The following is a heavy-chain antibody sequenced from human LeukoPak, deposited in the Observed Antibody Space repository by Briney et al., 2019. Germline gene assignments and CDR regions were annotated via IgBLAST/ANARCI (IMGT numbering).Heavy chain of an antibody. D-gene: IGHD5-12*01. CDR1: GGSISSYY. V-gene: IGHV4-59*08. CDR2: IYYSGST. J-gene: IGHJ5*02. CDR3: ARKREDIVATSGAWFDP. Sequence: SETLSLTCTVSGGSISSYYCSWIRQPPGKGLEWVGYIYYSGSTNYNPSLNSRVTISVDTSKNQFSLKLSSVTAADTAVYYCARKREDIVATSGAWFDPWGQGPLVTVSS.